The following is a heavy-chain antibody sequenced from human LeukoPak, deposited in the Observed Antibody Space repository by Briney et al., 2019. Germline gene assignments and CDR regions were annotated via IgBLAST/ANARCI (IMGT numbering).Heavy chain of an antibody. CDR3: AKDVLWIQLWWGAFDI. D-gene: IGHD5-18*01. Sequence: PGGSLRLSCAASGFTFSSYAMSWVRQAPGKGLEWVSAISGSGGSTYYADSVKGRFTISRDNSKNTLYLQMNSLRAEDTAVYYCAKDVLWIQLWWGAFDIWGQGTMVTVSS. J-gene: IGHJ3*02. CDR2: ISGSGGST. CDR1: GFTFSSYA. V-gene: IGHV3-23*01.